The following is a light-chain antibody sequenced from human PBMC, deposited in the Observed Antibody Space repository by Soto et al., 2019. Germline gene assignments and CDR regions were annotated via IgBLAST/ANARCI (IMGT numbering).Light chain of an antibody. Sequence: DIQMTQSPSTLSASVGERVTITCRASQSISSWLAWYQQKPGKAPKLLIYDASSLESGVPSRFSGSGSGTDFTLTISSLEPEDFAVYYCQQRSNWPITFGQGTRLEIK. CDR2: DAS. J-gene: IGKJ5*01. CDR1: QSISSW. CDR3: QQRSNWPIT. V-gene: IGKV1-5*01.